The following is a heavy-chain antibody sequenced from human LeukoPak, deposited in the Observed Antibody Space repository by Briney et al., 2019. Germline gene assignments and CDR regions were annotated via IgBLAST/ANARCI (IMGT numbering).Heavy chain of an antibody. D-gene: IGHD3-22*01. CDR1: GDSISSGDYY. V-gene: IGHV4-61*02. J-gene: IGHJ4*02. CDR3: ARDRYYYDSSGYSLFDY. Sequence: SETLSLTCTVSGDSISSGDYYWSWIRQPAGKGLEWIGRISSSGSTNYNPSLKSRVTISVDTSKNQFSLKLSSVTAADTAVYYCARDRYYYDSSGYSLFDYWGQGTLVTVSS. CDR2: ISSSGST.